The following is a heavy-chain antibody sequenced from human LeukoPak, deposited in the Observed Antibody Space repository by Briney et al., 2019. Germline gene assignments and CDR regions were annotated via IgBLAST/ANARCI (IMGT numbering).Heavy chain of an antibody. J-gene: IGHJ4*02. V-gene: IGHV1-2*02. Sequence: ASVKVSCKSSGYTFTGYYMHWVRQATGQGLAWMGWSNPNSGGTNYARKFQGRVTMTRDTSISTAYMELSRLRADDTAVYYCARDPDCSGGSCYDDYWGQGTLVTVST. D-gene: IGHD2-15*01. CDR1: GYTFTGYY. CDR2: SNPNSGGT. CDR3: ARDPDCSGGSCYDDY.